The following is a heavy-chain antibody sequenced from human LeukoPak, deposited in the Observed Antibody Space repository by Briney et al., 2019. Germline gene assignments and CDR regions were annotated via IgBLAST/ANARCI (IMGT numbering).Heavy chain of an antibody. CDR1: GYTFTSYG. V-gene: IGHV1-18*01. D-gene: IGHD5-18*01. CDR3: ARDVGSYSRNLYYFDY. J-gene: IGHJ4*02. CDR2: ISAYSNNT. Sequence: ASVKVSCKASGYTFTSYGISWVRQAPGRGLEWMGWISAYSNNTNYAQKFQGRVTTTTDTSTSTAYMELRSLTSDDTGVYYCARDVGSYSRNLYYFDYWGQGTLVTVSS.